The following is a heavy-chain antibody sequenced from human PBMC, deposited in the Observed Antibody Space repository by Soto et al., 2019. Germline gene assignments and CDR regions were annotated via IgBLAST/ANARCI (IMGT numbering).Heavy chain of an antibody. CDR3: AREIACSSSSCQGDNFDI. Sequence: QLVASGGGLIQPGESLTLSCEASGFSVTNNYMYWVRQAPGKGLEWVSLIYSGGGTHYADFVNGRFIISRDNSKNTLHLQMDKLRAEDTAIYYCAREIACSSSSCQGDNFDIWGRGTLVTVSP. J-gene: IGHJ3*02. D-gene: IGHD2-2*01. CDR2: IYSGGGT. V-gene: IGHV3-53*01. CDR1: GFSVTNNY.